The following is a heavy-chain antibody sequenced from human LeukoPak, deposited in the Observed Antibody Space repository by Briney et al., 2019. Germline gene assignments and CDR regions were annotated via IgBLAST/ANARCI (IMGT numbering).Heavy chain of an antibody. V-gene: IGHV5-51*01. CDR1: GYSFTSYW. J-gene: IGHJ4*02. D-gene: IGHD5-18*01. CDR2: IYPGDSDT. CDR3: ARLEFDFGYSYGLSSFDY. Sequence: GESLKTSCKGSGYSFTSYWIGWVRQMPGKGLEWMGIIYPGDSDTRYSPSFQGQVTISADKSISTAYLQWSSLKASDTAMYYCARLEFDFGYSYGLSSFDYWGQGTLVTVSS.